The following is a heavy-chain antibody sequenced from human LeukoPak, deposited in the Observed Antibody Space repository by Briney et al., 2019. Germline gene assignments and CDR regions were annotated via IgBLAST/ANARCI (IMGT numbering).Heavy chain of an antibody. D-gene: IGHD3-16*01. CDR1: GYTFTIYA. CDR3: ARGGASKAFDI. J-gene: IGHJ3*02. Sequence: ASVNVSCKASGYTFTIYAMHWVRQAPGQRLEWMGWINAGNGNTKYSQKFQGRVTITRDTSASTAYMELSSLRSEDTAVYYCARGGASKAFDIWGQGTMVTVSS. CDR2: INAGNGNT. V-gene: IGHV1-3*01.